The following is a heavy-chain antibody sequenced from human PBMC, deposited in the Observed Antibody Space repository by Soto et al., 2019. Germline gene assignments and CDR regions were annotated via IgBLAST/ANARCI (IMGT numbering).Heavy chain of an antibody. CDR2: INPDNGNA. J-gene: IGHJ4*02. Sequence: QVQLVQSGAEEKKPGASVKVSCKASGYTFTTYAIHWVCQAPGQGLEWMGWINPDNGNAKYSQKFQGRLTITRDTSATTAYMELSSLRSEDTAVYYCARVDGTYWGQGALVTVSS. CDR1: GYTFTTYA. CDR3: ARVDGTY. V-gene: IGHV1-3*05. D-gene: IGHD1-26*01.